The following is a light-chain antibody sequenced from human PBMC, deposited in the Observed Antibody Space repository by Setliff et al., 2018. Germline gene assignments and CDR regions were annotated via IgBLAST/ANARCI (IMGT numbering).Light chain of an antibody. Sequence: DFQLTQSPSLLSASVGDTITITCRASQDISNLLAWYQQRPGNAPKLLVYGASTSHSGAPSRFSGSGSGTAFTLIISGLQPEDFATYYCHQFHSYPCTFGPGTKVDIK. J-gene: IGKJ3*01. CDR2: GAS. CDR1: QDISNL. V-gene: IGKV1-9*01. CDR3: HQFHSYPCT.